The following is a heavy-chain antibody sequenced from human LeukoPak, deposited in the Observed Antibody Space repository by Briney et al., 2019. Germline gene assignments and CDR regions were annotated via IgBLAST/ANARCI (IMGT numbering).Heavy chain of an antibody. Sequence: GGSLRLSCAASGFTFSSYSMNWVRQAPGRGLEWVSTISGSGSGSSTYYADSVKGRFTISRDNSKNTLYLHTDSLRAEDTAVYYCARDTLYDNSWYGYFHYWGQGTLVTVSS. V-gene: IGHV3-23*01. CDR2: ISGSGSGSST. CDR3: ARDTLYDNSWYGYFHY. D-gene: IGHD6-13*01. J-gene: IGHJ4*02. CDR1: GFTFSSYS.